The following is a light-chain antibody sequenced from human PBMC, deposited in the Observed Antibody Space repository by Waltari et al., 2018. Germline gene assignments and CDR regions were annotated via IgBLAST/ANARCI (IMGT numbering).Light chain of an antibody. CDR3: QQSYNNPRT. V-gene: IGKV1-39*01. CDR1: QSVITY. J-gene: IGKJ3*01. Sequence: DIQMTQSPSSLSASVGDRVTITCRASQSVITYLNWYQQDPGKAPKLLIYAASSLQSGVPSRFSGSGSGTDFTLTIINLQPGDFATYYCQQSYNNPRTFGPGTKVNIK. CDR2: AAS.